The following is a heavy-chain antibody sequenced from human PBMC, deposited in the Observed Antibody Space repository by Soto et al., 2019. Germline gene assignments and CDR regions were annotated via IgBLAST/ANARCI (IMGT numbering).Heavy chain of an antibody. V-gene: IGHV3-23*01. Sequence: EVQLLESGGDLVQPGGSLTLSCAAAGFTFSSYGMSWARQAPGKGLEWVSAVSGSGGSVYYADSVRGRFTISRDNSKNTLYLQVNSLRAEDTAIYYCAKGSVVGADYSYGMDVWGQGTTVTVSS. J-gene: IGHJ6*02. CDR1: GFTFSSYG. D-gene: IGHD2-2*01. CDR3: AKGSVVGADYSYGMDV. CDR2: VSGSGGSV.